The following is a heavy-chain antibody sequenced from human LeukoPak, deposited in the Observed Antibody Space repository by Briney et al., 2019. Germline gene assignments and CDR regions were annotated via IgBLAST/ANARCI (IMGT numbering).Heavy chain of an antibody. V-gene: IGHV3-30*02. CDR2: IRFDGSNE. Sequence: PGGSLRLSCVTSGFTFSLHGMHWVRQAPGKGLEWVVFIRFDGSNEYYRDSVQGRFTISRDNAKNSLYLQMNSLRAEDTAVYYCARPYYYDSSGPKPGSSDYWGQGTLVTVSS. J-gene: IGHJ4*02. CDR1: GFTFSLHG. D-gene: IGHD3-22*01. CDR3: ARPYYYDSSGPKPGSSDY.